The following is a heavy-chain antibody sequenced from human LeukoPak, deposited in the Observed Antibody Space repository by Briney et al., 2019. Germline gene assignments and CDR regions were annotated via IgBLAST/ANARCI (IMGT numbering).Heavy chain of an antibody. CDR3: ARHVGGEMATPHPFDY. CDR2: IYPGDSDT. Sequence: GESLKISCKGSGYSFTSYWIGWVRQMPGKGLEWMGIIYPGDSDTRYSPSFQGQVTISADKSISTAYLQWSSLKASDTATYYCARHVGGEMATPHPFDYWGQGTLVTVSS. CDR1: GYSFTSYW. J-gene: IGHJ4*02. D-gene: IGHD5-24*01. V-gene: IGHV5-51*01.